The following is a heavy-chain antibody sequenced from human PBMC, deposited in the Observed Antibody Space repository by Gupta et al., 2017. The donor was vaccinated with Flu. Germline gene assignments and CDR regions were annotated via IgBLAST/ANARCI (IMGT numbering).Heavy chain of an antibody. CDR1: GFTLGAYW. Sequence: EVQLVESGGGLVQPGGSLRLSCGASGFTLGAYWMSWVRQAPGKGPELVANINRDGSVINYMDFVRGRFTISRDNAKNAVYFQMNSLRVDDTAVYYCARDVGSGDYDSWGQGTLVTVSS. V-gene: IGHV3-7*01. CDR3: ARDVGSGDYDS. CDR2: INRDGSVI. J-gene: IGHJ5*01. D-gene: IGHD4-17*01.